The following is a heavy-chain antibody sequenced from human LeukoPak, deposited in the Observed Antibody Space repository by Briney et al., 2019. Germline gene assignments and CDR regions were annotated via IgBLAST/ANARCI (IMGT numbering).Heavy chain of an antibody. V-gene: IGHV3-74*01. CDR1: GFTFSSNW. J-gene: IGHJ4*02. D-gene: IGHD6-19*01. CDR2: IKSDGSST. Sequence: GGSLRLSCAASGFTFSSNWMDWVRQVPGKGLVWVSRIKSDGSSTSYADSVKGRFTISRDNAKNTLYLQMNSLRAEDTAVYYCARTNGWAFDYWGQGTLVTVSS. CDR3: ARTNGWAFDY.